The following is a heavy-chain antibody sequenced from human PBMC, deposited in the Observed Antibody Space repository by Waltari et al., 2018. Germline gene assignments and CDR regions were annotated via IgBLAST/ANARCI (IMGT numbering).Heavy chain of an antibody. CDR1: GYTFTSYA. CDR2: MNPNSGNT. J-gene: IGHJ6*02. Sequence: QVQLVQSGAEVKKPGASVTVSCKASGYTFTSYAINWVRPATGQGLEWMGWMNPNSGNTGYAQKFQGRVTITRNTSISTAYMELSSLRSEDTAVYYCARGRYGSGSSYGMDVWGQGTTVTVSS. V-gene: IGHV1-8*03. D-gene: IGHD3-10*01. CDR3: ARGRYGSGSSYGMDV.